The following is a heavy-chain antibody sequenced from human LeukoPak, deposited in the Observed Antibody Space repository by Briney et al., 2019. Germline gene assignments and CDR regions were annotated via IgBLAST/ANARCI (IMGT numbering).Heavy chain of an antibody. D-gene: IGHD1/OR15-1a*01. CDR1: GFTFSSYA. CDR3: AKVATPNTLDALDI. V-gene: IGHV3-30-3*01. CDR2: ISYDGSNK. J-gene: IGHJ3*02. Sequence: PGGSLRLSCAASGFTFSSYAMHWVRQAPGKGLEWVAVISYDGSNKYYADSVKGRFTISRDNSKSTVHLQMDGLRVDDTAVYYCAKVATPNTLDALDIWGQGTMVTVSS.